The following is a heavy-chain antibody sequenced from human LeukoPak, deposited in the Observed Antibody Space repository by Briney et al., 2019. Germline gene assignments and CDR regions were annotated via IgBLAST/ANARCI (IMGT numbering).Heavy chain of an antibody. CDR3: ARDSGRWIQLWFRNYYYYYMDV. CDR2: IIPIFGTA. CDR1: GGTFSSYA. J-gene: IGHJ6*03. D-gene: IGHD5-18*01. V-gene: IGHV1-69*05. Sequence: SVKVSCKASGGTFSSYAISWVRQAPGQGLEWMGGIIPIFGTATYAQKFQGRVTITTDESTSTAYMELSSLRSEDTAVYYCARDSGRWIQLWFRNYYYYYMDVWGKGTTVTVSS.